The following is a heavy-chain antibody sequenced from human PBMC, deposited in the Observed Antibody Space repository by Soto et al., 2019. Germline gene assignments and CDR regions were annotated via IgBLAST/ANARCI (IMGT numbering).Heavy chain of an antibody. D-gene: IGHD2-8*02. Sequence: QVQLVESGGGVVQPGRSLRLTCAASGFTFSSYGMHWVRQAPGKGLEWVAVISYDGSNKYYADSVKGRFTSSRDNSKNTLYLQMTSLSAEDTAVYYCAKDTGYWGQGTLDTVSS. CDR3: AKDTGY. CDR1: GFTFSSYG. J-gene: IGHJ4*02. V-gene: IGHV3-30*18. CDR2: ISYDGSNK.